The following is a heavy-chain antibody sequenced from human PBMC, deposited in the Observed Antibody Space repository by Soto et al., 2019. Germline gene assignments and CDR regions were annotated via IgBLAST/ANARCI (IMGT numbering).Heavy chain of an antibody. V-gene: IGHV3-48*03. CDR3: YLAGGSYYGAFDI. CDR2: ISSSGSTI. D-gene: IGHD1-26*01. Sequence: GGSLRLSFAASGFTFSNYEMNWVRQAPGKGLEWVSYISSSGSTIYYADSVKGRFTISRDNAKNSLYLQMNSLRAEDTAVYYCYLAGGSYYGAFDIWGQGTMVTVSS. CDR1: GFTFSNYE. J-gene: IGHJ3*02.